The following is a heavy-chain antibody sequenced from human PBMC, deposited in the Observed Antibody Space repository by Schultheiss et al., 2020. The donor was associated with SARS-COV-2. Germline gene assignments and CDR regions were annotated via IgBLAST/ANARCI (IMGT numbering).Heavy chain of an antibody. J-gene: IGHJ6*02. Sequence: SETLSLTCTVSGGSVSSGSYYWSWIRQPPGKGLEWIGYIYYSGSTNYNPSLKSRVTISVDTSKNQFSLKLSSVTAADTAVYYCAVTRSHSHDGYYYGMDVWGQGTTVTVSS. CDR1: GGSVSSGSYY. CDR3: AVTRSHSHDGYYYGMDV. CDR2: IYYSGST. V-gene: IGHV4-61*01. D-gene: IGHD2-15*01.